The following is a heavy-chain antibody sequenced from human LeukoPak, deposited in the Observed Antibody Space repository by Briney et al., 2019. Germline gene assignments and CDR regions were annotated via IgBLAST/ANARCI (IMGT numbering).Heavy chain of an antibody. CDR3: TTVVLGLEYVTGDAFDI. Sequence: RGGSLRLSCAAAGFTFSSYAMSWGRKAPGKGLEWVGRIKSKTDGGKTDYAATVKGRFTISRDDSKNKMYLQMNSLKTEDTAVYYCTTVVLGLEYVTGDAFDIWGQGTMVTVSS. J-gene: IGHJ3*02. V-gene: IGHV3-15*01. D-gene: IGHD3-3*01. CDR2: IKSKTDGGKT. CDR1: GFTFSSYA.